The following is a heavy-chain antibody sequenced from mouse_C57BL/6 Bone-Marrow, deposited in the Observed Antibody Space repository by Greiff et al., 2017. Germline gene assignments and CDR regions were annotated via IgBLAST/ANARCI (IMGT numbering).Heavy chain of an antibody. D-gene: IGHD2-4*01. V-gene: IGHV6-3*01. CDR3: TYYDDGPAWFAY. CDR2: IRLKSDNYAT. CDR1: GFTFSNYW. Sequence: EVKLQESGGGLVQPGGSMKLSCVASGFTFSNYWMNWVRQSPEKGLEWVAQIRLKSDNYATHYAESVKGRFTISRDDSKSSVYLQMNNLRAEDTGIYYCTYYDDGPAWFAYWGQGTLVTVSA. J-gene: IGHJ3*01.